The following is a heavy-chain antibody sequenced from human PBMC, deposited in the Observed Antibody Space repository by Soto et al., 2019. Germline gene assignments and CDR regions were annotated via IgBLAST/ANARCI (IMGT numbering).Heavy chain of an antibody. CDR1: GYTVTSYS. Sequence: QVQLVQSGAEVKKPGASVKVSCKASGYTVTSYSMHWVRQAPGQRLEWMGWINPGNGNTKYSQKLQGRVTFTRDTSASTAYMELSSPTSEDTAVYYCARGGGGNFDYWGQGTLVTVSS. CDR3: ARGGGGNFDY. CDR2: INPGNGNT. V-gene: IGHV1-3*01. D-gene: IGHD3-16*01. J-gene: IGHJ4*02.